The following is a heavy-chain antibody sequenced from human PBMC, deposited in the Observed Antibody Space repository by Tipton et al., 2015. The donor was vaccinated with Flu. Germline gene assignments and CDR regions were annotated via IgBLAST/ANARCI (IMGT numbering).Heavy chain of an antibody. CDR3: ARSRYCSGGSCYEDY. V-gene: IGHV4-34*01. Sequence: TLSLTCAVYGGSFSGYYWSWIRQPPGKGLEWIGEINHSGSTNYNPSLKSRVTISVDTSKNQFSLKLSSVTAADTAVYYCARSRYCSGGSCYEDYWGQGTLVTVSS. CDR1: GGSFSGYY. J-gene: IGHJ4*02. D-gene: IGHD2-15*01. CDR2: INHSGST.